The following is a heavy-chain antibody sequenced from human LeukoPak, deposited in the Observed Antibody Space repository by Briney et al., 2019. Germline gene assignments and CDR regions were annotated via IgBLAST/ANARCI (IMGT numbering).Heavy chain of an antibody. D-gene: IGHD2-2*01. Sequence: GGSLRLSCAASGFTFSSYAMTWVRQAPGKGLEWVSAISGSGVSTYYADSVKGRFTISRDNSKNTLYLQMSSLRAEDTAVYYCAKDYRYCTSTSCYGYDAFDIWGQGTVVTVSS. V-gene: IGHV3-23*01. J-gene: IGHJ3*02. CDR1: GFTFSSYA. CDR3: AKDYRYCTSTSCYGYDAFDI. CDR2: ISGSGVST.